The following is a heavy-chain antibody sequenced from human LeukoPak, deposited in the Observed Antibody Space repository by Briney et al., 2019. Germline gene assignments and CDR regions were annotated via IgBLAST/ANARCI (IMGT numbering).Heavy chain of an antibody. CDR2: IYYSGST. V-gene: IGHV4-59*01. CDR3: ARLHSGSYYFDY. CDR1: GGSISSYY. Sequence: SETLSLTCTVSGGSISSYYWSWIRQPPGKGLEWIGYIYYSGSTNYNPSLKSRVTISVDTSKNQFSLKLSSVTAADTAVYYCARLHSGSYYFDYWGQGTLVTVSS. J-gene: IGHJ4*02. D-gene: IGHD1-26*01.